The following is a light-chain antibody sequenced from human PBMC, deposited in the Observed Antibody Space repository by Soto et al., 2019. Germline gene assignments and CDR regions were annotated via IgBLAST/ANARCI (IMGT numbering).Light chain of an antibody. Sequence: DIQMTQSPSTLSASVGDRVTITCRASQSISSWLAWYQQSPGKAPKLLIYDASRLQSGVPSRFSGSGSGTEFTLTISSLQPDDFATYYCQQYNSFSPAWTFGQGTKVDIK. CDR1: QSISSW. CDR3: QQYNSFSPAWT. J-gene: IGKJ1*01. V-gene: IGKV1-5*01. CDR2: DAS.